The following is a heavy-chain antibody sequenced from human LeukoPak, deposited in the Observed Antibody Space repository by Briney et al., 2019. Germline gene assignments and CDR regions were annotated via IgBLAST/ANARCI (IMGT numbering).Heavy chain of an antibody. D-gene: IGHD3-22*01. V-gene: IGHV4-30-4*01. CDR2: IYYSGST. Sequence: SGTLSLTCTVSGGSISSGDYYWSWIRQPPGKGLEWIGYIYYSGSTYYNPSLKSRVTISVDTSKNQFSLKLSSVTAADTAVYYCAREINYYDSSGYEYRVFDYWGQGTLVTVSS. J-gene: IGHJ4*02. CDR1: GGSISSGDYY. CDR3: AREINYYDSSGYEYRVFDY.